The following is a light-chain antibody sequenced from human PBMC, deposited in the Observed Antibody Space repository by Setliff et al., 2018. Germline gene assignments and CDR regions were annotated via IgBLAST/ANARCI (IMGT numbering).Light chain of an antibody. CDR1: QSVLFSSSNNNY. Sequence: DIVMTQSPNSLAVSLGERATINCKSSQSVLFSSSNNNYLAWYQQKPGQPPKLLIYWASVRKSGVPDRFSGSGSGTDFTLTISSLQAEDVAVYYCQHYYTNPGTFGQGTKV. J-gene: IGKJ1*01. CDR3: QHYYTNPGT. CDR2: WAS. V-gene: IGKV4-1*01.